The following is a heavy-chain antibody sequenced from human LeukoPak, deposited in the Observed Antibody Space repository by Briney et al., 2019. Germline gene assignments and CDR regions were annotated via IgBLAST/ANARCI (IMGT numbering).Heavy chain of an antibody. Sequence: ASVKVSCKASGYTFTSYDINWVRQATGQGLEWMGWMNPNSGNTGYAQKFQGRVTMTRNTSISTAYMELSSLRSEDTAVYYCANAPITMVRGVIIFYYYRMDVWGQGTKVNGS. D-gene: IGHD3-10*01. CDR2: MNPNSGNT. CDR3: ANAPITMVRGVIIFYYYRMDV. V-gene: IGHV1-8*01. J-gene: IGHJ6*02. CDR1: GYTFTSYD.